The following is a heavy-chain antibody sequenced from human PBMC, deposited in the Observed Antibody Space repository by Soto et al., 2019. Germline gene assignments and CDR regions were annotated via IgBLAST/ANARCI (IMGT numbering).Heavy chain of an antibody. CDR2: IKADGTEK. V-gene: IGHV3-7*03. CDR3: AKRSGYDSPADYFDY. J-gene: IGHJ4*02. CDR1: GFTFSSYW. D-gene: IGHD5-12*01. Sequence: QAGGSLRLSCVGSGFTFSSYWMGWVRQTPGKGLEWVATIKADGTEKYYVDSVKGRFTFSRDNAKTSVYLEMNSLRAEDTAVYYCAKRSGYDSPADYFDYWGQGTLVTVSS.